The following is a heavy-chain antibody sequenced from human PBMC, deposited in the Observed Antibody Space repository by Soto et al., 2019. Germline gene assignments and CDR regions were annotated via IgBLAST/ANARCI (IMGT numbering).Heavy chain of an antibody. CDR2: IWYDGSNK. V-gene: IGHV3-33*01. D-gene: IGHD1-1*01. Sequence: QVQLVESGGGVVQPGRSLRLSCAASGFTFSSYGMHWVRQAPGKGLEWVAVIWYDGSNKYYADSVKGRFTISRDNSKNTLYLQMNSLRAEDTAVYYCARGQLPGPRDWFDPWGQGTLVTVSS. CDR3: ARGQLPGPRDWFDP. J-gene: IGHJ5*02. CDR1: GFTFSSYG.